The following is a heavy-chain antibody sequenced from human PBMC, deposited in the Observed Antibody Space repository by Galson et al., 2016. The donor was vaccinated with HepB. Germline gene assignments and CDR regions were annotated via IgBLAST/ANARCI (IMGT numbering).Heavy chain of an antibody. J-gene: IGHJ3*02. V-gene: IGHV7-4-1*02. CDR3: ARDLPRQQRLEVDAFDI. Sequence: SVKVSCKASGYTFTSYAMNWVRQAPGQGLEWMGWINTNTGNPTYAQGFTGRFVCSLDTSVSTAYLQISSLKAEDTAVYYCARDLPRQQRLEVDAFDIWGQGTMVTVSS. D-gene: IGHD6-13*01. CDR1: GYTFTSYA. CDR2: INTNTGNP.